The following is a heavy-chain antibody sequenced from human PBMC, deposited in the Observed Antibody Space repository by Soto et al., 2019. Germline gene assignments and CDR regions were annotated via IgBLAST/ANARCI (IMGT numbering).Heavy chain of an antibody. V-gene: IGHV1-69*12. CDR2: IIPIFGTA. Sequence: QVQLVQSGAEVKKPGSSVKVSCKASVGTFSSYAISWVRQAPGQGLEWMGGIIPIFGTADYAQKFQGRVTITADESTSTAYMERSSLRSEDRAVYYCAGHSGSSPQGRYYYGMDVWGQGTTFTVSS. CDR3: AGHSGSSPQGRYYYGMDV. J-gene: IGHJ6*02. CDR1: VGTFSSYA. D-gene: IGHD1-26*01.